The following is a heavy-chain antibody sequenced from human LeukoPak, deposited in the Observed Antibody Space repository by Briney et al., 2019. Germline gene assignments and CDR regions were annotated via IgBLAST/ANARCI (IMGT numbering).Heavy chain of an antibody. D-gene: IGHD2-2*01. V-gene: IGHV4-4*07. CDR2: IYTSGST. CDR1: GGSISSYY. J-gene: IGHJ6*03. Sequence: SETLSLTCTVSGGSISSYYWSWIRQPAGKGPEWIGRIYTSGSTNYNPSLKSRVTMSVDTSKNQFSLKLSSVTAADTAVYYCARGNQGYCSSTSCYGPYYYYMDVWGKGTTVTVSS. CDR3: ARGNQGYCSSTSCYGPYYYYMDV.